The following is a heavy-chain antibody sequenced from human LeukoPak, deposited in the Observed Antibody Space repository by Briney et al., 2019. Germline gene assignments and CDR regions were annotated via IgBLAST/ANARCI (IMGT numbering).Heavy chain of an antibody. CDR3: ARVGDYSSSWYDLLYFDS. CDR2: VSYSGRP. J-gene: IGHJ4*02. CDR1: GFTFSSYA. Sequence: PGGSLRLSCAASGFTFSSYAMHWVRQPPGRELDWLGSVSYSGRPSYTPSLESRVTISVDTSKNQFFLKFNSVTAADTAVYYCARVGDYSSSWYDLLYFDSWGPGTLVTVSS. D-gene: IGHD6-13*01. V-gene: IGHV4-39*07.